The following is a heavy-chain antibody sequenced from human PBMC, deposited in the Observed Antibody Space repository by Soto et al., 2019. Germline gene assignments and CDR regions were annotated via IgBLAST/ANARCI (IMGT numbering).Heavy chain of an antibody. Sequence: ASVKVSCKASGYTFTSYYMHWVRQAPGQGLEWMGIINPSGGSTSYAQKFQGRVTMTRDTSTSTVYMELSSLRSEDTAVYYCARDPSYYYDSSGYYYQFDYWGQGTLVTVSS. CDR1: GYTFTSYY. D-gene: IGHD3-22*01. CDR2: INPSGGST. CDR3: ARDPSYYYDSSGYYYQFDY. V-gene: IGHV1-46*01. J-gene: IGHJ4*02.